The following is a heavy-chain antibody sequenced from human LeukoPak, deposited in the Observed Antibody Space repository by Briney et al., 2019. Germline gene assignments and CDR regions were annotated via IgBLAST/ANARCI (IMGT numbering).Heavy chain of an antibody. Sequence: SETLSLTCSVSGGSISSSTYFWGWIRQPPGKGLEWIASIHYSGSTYSNPSLKSRVTISVDTSKNQFSLKLSSVTAADTAVYYCARHPAQHGGNPRSFAFDIWGQGTMVTVSS. V-gene: IGHV4-39*01. CDR1: GGSISSSTYF. D-gene: IGHD4-23*01. CDR2: IHYSGST. J-gene: IGHJ3*02. CDR3: ARHPAQHGGNPRSFAFDI.